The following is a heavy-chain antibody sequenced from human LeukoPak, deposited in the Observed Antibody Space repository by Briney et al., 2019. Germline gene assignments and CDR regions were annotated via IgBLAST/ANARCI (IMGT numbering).Heavy chain of an antibody. V-gene: IGHV1-8*01. Sequence: ASVKVSCKVSGYTLTELSMHWVRQAPGKGLEWMGWMNPNSGNTGYAQKFQGRVTMTRNTSISTAYMELSSLRSEDTAVYYCAATGDVSYYYYGMDVWGQGTTVTVSS. D-gene: IGHD7-27*01. CDR3: AATGDVSYYYYGMDV. CDR1: GYTLTELS. J-gene: IGHJ6*02. CDR2: MNPNSGNT.